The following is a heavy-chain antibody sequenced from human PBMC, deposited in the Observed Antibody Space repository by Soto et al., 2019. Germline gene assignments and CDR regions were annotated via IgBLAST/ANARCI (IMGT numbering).Heavy chain of an antibody. CDR3: ARLYADSSGYYYVGYYYYGMDV. CDR1: GYSFTSYW. D-gene: IGHD3-22*01. Sequence: PGESLKISCKGSGYSFTSYWISWVRQMPGKGLEWMGRIDPSDSYTNYSPSFQGHVTISADKSISTAYLQWSSLKASDTAMYYCARLYADSSGYYYVGYYYYGMDVWGQGTTVTVSS. CDR2: IDPSDSYT. J-gene: IGHJ6*02. V-gene: IGHV5-10-1*01.